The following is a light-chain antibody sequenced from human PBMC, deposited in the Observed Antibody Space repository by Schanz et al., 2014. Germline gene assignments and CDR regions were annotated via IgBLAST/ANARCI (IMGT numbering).Light chain of an antibody. CDR3: QQYENSPFT. CDR1: QSVSNN. CDR2: AAS. V-gene: IGKV3-20*01. Sequence: EIVLTQSPGTLSLSPGERATLSCRASQSVSNNLAWYQQKPGQAPRLLISAASTRATAIPARFSGSGSGTDFTLTISSLKPEDFAVYYCQQYENSPFTFGPGTKVDIK. J-gene: IGKJ3*01.